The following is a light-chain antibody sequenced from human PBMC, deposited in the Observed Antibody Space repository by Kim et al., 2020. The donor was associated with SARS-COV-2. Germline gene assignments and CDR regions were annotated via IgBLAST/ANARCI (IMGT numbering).Light chain of an antibody. Sequence: ASVGDRVTYRCRASQDIRKWLAWYQQKSGTAPKFLIHAASALQSGVPSRFSGGGSGTDFTLTIDNLQPEDFGTYYCQQYYLYPLTFGGGTKVDIK. CDR2: AAS. J-gene: IGKJ4*01. CDR1: QDIRKW. V-gene: IGKV1D-16*01. CDR3: QQYYLYPLT.